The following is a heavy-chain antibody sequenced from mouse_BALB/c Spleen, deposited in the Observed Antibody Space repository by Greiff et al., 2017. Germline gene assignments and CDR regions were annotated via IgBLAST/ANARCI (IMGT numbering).Heavy chain of an antibody. J-gene: IGHJ4*01. CDR2: ISYSGST. CDR3: ARSDYYGTLYAMDY. CDR1: GYSITSDYA. D-gene: IGHD1-1*01. Sequence: EVQLMESGPGLVKPSQSLSLTCTVTGYSITSDYAWNWIRQFPGNKLEWMGYISYSGSTSYNPSLKSRISITRDTSKNQFFLQLNSVTTEDTATYYCARSDYYGTLYAMDYWGQGTSVTVSS. V-gene: IGHV3-2*02.